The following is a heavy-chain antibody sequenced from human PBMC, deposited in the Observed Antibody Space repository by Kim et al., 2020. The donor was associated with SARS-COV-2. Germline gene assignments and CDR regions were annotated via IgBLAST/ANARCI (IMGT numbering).Heavy chain of an antibody. CDR3: ARGRRYYDSSGYYSPLYYYYGMDV. CDR1: GGSFSGYY. CDR2: INHSGST. J-gene: IGHJ6*02. Sequence: SETLSLTCAVYGGSFSGYYWSWIRQPPGKGLEWIGEINHSGSTNYNPSLKSRVTISVDTSKNQFSLKLSSVTAADTAVYYCARGRRYYDSSGYYSPLYYYYGMDVWGQGTTVTVSS. V-gene: IGHV4-34*01. D-gene: IGHD3-22*01.